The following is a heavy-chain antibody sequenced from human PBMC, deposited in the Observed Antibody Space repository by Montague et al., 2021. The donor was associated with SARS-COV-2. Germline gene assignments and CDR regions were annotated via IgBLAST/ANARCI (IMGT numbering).Heavy chain of an antibody. D-gene: IGHD1-1*01. V-gene: IGHV3-30*04. Sequence: SLRLSCAASGFTFTSYSMHWVRQAPGKGLEWVGVISYDGNNKNYVDSVKGRFTISRDNSNNTLFLQMNSLKVGDTAAYYCARRERGKTTHFDSWGQGTLVTVSS. J-gene: IGHJ4*02. CDR3: ARRERGKTTHFDS. CDR2: ISYDGNNK. CDR1: GFTFTSYS.